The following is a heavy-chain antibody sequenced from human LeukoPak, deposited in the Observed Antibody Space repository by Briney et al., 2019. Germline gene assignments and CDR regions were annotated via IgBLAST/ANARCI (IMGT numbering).Heavy chain of an antibody. V-gene: IGHV4-4*02. D-gene: IGHD3-3*01. J-gene: IGHJ4*02. CDR3: AREGGFYRPLDY. CDR1: GGSVASTNW. Sequence: PSETLSLTCGVSGGSVASTNWWTWVRQPPGKGLEWIGEVHLDGTTNYNPSLKSRLTVSVDLSENHISLTLTSVTAADTAVYYCAREGGFYRPLDYSGQGTLVTVSS. CDR2: VHLDGTT.